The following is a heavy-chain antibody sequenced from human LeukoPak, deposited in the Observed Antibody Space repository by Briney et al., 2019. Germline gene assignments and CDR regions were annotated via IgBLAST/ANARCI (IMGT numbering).Heavy chain of an antibody. Sequence: PGGSLRLSCAASGSTFSSYGMHWVRQAPGKGLEWVAVIWYDGSNKYYADSVKGRFTISRDNSKNTLYLQMNSLRAEDTAVYYCARDNHLGYCSGGSCYGHDYWGQGTLVTVSS. V-gene: IGHV3-33*01. CDR2: IWYDGSNK. J-gene: IGHJ4*02. CDR3: ARDNHLGYCSGGSCYGHDY. D-gene: IGHD2-15*01. CDR1: GSTFSSYG.